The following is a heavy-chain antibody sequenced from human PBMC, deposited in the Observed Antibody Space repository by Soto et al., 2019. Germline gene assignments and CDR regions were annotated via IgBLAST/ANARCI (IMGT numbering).Heavy chain of an antibody. Sequence: QVQLQESGPGLVKPSQTLSLTCTVSGGSISSGGYYWSWIRQHPGKGLEWIGYIYYSGSTYYNPSLKSRVTNAVDTSKNQYSLKMSSVTAEDTAVYYCARDGGLRYYGYWGQGTLVTVSS. CDR1: GGSISSGGYY. V-gene: IGHV4-31*03. J-gene: IGHJ4*02. CDR2: IYYSGST. CDR3: ARDGGLRYYGY. D-gene: IGHD3-10*01.